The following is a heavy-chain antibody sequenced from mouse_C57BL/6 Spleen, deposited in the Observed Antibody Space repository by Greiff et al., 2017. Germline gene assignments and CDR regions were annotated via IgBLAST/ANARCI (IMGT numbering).Heavy chain of an antibody. CDR3: ARWLPFDY. CDR2: IYPGSGST. D-gene: IGHD2-2*01. J-gene: IGHJ2*01. Sequence: VQLQQSGPELVKPGASVKISCKASGYTFTDYYMNWVKQSHGKSLEWIGDIYPGSGSTNYNEKFKSKATLTVDTSSSTAYMQLSSLTSEDSAVYYCARWLPFDYWGQGTTLTVSS. CDR1: GYTFTDYY. V-gene: IGHV1-26*01.